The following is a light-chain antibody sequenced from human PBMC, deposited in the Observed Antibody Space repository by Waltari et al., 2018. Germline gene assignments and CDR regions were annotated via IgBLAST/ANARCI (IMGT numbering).Light chain of an antibody. CDR3: SSYTSSSGV. Sequence: QSALTQPASVSGSPGQSITISCTGTSSDVGGYNYVSWYQQHPGKAPTLMIYDVSKRPSGVSNRFSGSKSGNTASLTISGLQAEDEADYYCSSYTSSSGVFGGGTKLTVL. CDR1: SSDVGGYNY. CDR2: DVS. J-gene: IGLJ3*02. V-gene: IGLV2-14*01.